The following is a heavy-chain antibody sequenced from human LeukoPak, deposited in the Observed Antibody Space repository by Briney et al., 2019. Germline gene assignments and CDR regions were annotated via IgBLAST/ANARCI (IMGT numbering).Heavy chain of an antibody. J-gene: IGHJ4*02. CDR1: GFTFSSYW. CDR3: AKDSGSSGWYDEDYFDY. Sequence: GGSLRLSCAAFGFTFSSYWMHWVRQAPGKGLVWVSRINSDGSSTSYADSVKGRFTISRDNSKNSLYLQMNSLRAEDTALYYCAKDSGSSGWYDEDYFDYWGQGTLVTVSS. CDR2: INSDGSST. V-gene: IGHV3-74*01. D-gene: IGHD6-19*01.